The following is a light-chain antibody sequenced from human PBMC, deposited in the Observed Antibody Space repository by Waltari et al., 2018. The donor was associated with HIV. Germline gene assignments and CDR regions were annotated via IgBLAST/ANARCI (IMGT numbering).Light chain of an antibody. Sequence: QSVLTQPPSASGTPGQRVTISCSGNNSNIGPNHVYWSQQLPGTAPKPPTYRDNQRPSGVPDRFSGSKSVTSGSLAISGLRSEDEADYYCAAWDDSLSGWVFGGGTRLSVL. CDR2: RDN. CDR3: AAWDDSLSGWV. J-gene: IGLJ3*02. V-gene: IGLV1-47*01. CDR1: NSNIGPNH.